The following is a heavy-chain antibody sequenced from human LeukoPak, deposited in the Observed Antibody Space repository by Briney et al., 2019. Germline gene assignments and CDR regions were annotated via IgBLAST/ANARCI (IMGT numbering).Heavy chain of an antibody. D-gene: IGHD5-12*01. CDR3: AKDHGYDYGDYFDY. CDR2: IAHDGSNK. V-gene: IGHV3-30*04. J-gene: IGHJ4*02. CDR1: GFIFSSHA. Sequence: GGSLRLSCAASGFIFSSHAMQWVRQAPGKGLEWVAAIAHDGSNKYHADSVKGRFTISRDNSKTTVYMEMNSLRADDTAVYYCAKDHGYDYGDYFDYWGQVILVTVSS.